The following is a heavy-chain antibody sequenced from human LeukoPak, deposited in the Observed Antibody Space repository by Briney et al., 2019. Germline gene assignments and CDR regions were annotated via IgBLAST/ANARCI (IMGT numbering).Heavy chain of an antibody. CDR3: AGDYGFWSGYYWD. Sequence: GASVKVSCKASGYTCTSYDINWVRQATGQGLEWMGWMNPNSGNTAYEKKFRGRLTITTNNSTSTAYMEQSSLKSEDTAVYYCAGDYGFWSGYYWDWGQGTLVTVSS. D-gene: IGHD3-3*01. CDR2: MNPNSGNT. V-gene: IGHV1-8*02. CDR1: GYTCTSYD. J-gene: IGHJ4*02.